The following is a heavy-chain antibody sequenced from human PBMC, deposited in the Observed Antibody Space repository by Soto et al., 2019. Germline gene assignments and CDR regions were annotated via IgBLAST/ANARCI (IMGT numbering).Heavy chain of an antibody. J-gene: IGHJ4*02. V-gene: IGHV4-39*01. CDR1: GGSISSSSYY. CDR2: IYYSGST. Sequence: QLQLQESGPGLVKPSETLSLTCTVSGGSISSSSYYWGWIRQPPGKGLEWIGSIYYSGSTYYNPSLKSRVTISVDTSKNQFSLKLSSVTAADTAVYYCARLGDHPRYRSWIGYWGQGTLVTVSS. CDR3: ARLGDHPRYRSWIGY. D-gene: IGHD5-18*01.